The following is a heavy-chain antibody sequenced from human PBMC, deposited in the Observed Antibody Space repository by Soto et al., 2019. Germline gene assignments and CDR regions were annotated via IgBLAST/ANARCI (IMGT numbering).Heavy chain of an antibody. J-gene: IGHJ4*02. CDR3: AKRVIAGTERYFDY. V-gene: IGHV3-23*01. CDR2: LGGTTSGA. Sequence: EVQLLESGGGLVQPGGSLRLSCAASGFTFSNYAMSWVRQAPGRGLGWVSSLGGTTSGAYYADSVKGRFTTSRDNSKNTLFLQMNSLRAEDTAVYYCAKRVIAGTERYFDYWGQGALVTVSS. CDR1: GFTFSNYA. D-gene: IGHD1-26*01.